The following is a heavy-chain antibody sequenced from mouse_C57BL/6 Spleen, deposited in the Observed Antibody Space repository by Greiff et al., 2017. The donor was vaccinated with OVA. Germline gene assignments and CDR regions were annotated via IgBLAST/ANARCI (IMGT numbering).Heavy chain of an antibody. J-gene: IGHJ1*03. V-gene: IGHV1-82*01. Sequence: VQLQQSGPELVKPGASVKISCKASGYAFSSSWMNWVKQRPGKGLEWIGRIYPGDGDTNYNGKFKGKATLTADKSSSPAYMQISSLTSEDSAVYFCARLIVTKEWYFDVWGTGTTVTVSS. CDR3: ARLIVTKEWYFDV. CDR2: IYPGDGDT. CDR1: GYAFSSSW. D-gene: IGHD2-3*01.